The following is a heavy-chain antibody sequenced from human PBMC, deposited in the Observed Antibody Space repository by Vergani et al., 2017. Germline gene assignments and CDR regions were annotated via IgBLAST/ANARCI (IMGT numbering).Heavy chain of an antibody. J-gene: IGHJ5*02. CDR1: GYTFTSYD. Sequence: QVQLVESGAEVKKPGASVKVSCKASGYTFTSYDINWVRQATGQGLEWMGWMNPNSGNTGYAQKFQGRVTMTRNTSISTAYMELSSLRSEDTAVYYCARGCSGGSCYSVGWFDPWGQGTLVTVSS. V-gene: IGHV1-8*01. CDR2: MNPNSGNT. CDR3: ARGCSGGSCYSVGWFDP. D-gene: IGHD2-15*01.